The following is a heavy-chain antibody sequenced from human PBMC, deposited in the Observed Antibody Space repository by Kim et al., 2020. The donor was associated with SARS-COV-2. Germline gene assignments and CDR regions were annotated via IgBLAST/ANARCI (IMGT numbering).Heavy chain of an antibody. J-gene: IGHJ4*02. CDR3: ARGQVGSSSAFDY. Sequence: SEDSVEGRFTISRDNAKHSLYLQMNSLRAEDTAVYYCARGQVGSSSAFDYWGQGTLVTVSS. D-gene: IGHD6-6*01. V-gene: IGHV3-21*01.